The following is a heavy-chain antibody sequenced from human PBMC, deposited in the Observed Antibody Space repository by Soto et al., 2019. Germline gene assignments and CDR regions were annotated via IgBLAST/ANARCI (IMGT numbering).Heavy chain of an antibody. CDR2: ITGSDGNT. D-gene: IGHD6-19*01. CDR3: AKERSSGWSFDY. J-gene: IGHJ4*02. Sequence: PGGSLRLSCAASGFTFSDSAMSWVRQAPGKGLEWVSAITGSDGNTFYADSVKGRFTISRDNSKNTLYLQMNSLRAEDTAVFYCAKERSSGWSFDYWGQGTLVTVSS. V-gene: IGHV3-23*01. CDR1: GFTFSDSA.